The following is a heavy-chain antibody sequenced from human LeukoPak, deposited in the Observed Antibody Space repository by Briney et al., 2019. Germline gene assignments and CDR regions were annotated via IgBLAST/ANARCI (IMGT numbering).Heavy chain of an antibody. Sequence: GGSLRLSCAASGFTFDDDVMHWVRQAPGKGLEWVSGISWNRGFIGYAGSVKGRFTISGDDAKNSLYLQMNDLRPEDTAFYYCAKGRGFYSPDYWGQGTLVTVSP. CDR1: GFTFDDDV. CDR3: AKGRGFYSPDY. CDR2: ISWNRGFI. J-gene: IGHJ4*02. V-gene: IGHV3-9*01. D-gene: IGHD3-22*01.